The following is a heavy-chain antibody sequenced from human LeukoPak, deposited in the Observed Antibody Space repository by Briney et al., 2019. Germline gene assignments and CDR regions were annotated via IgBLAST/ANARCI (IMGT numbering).Heavy chain of an antibody. CDR3: ASRVPLDY. D-gene: IGHD2-2*01. CDR2: MYSGGET. Sequence: GGSLRLSWSGSGFNGRRNYMSWGRQAPGKGLEWVSLMYSGGETFYADSVKGRLTISRDTSKNTVFLQMNSLREEDTAVYFCASRVPLDYWGQGTLVTVSS. V-gene: IGHV3-66*02. J-gene: IGHJ4*02. CDR1: GFNGRRNY.